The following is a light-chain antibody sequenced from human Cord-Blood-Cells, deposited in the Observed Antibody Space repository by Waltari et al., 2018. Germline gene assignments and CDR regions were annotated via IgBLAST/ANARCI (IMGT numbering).Light chain of an antibody. CDR1: SSDVGGYNY. J-gene: IGLJ2*01. Sequence: QSALTQPRSVSGSPGQSVTISCPATSSDVGGYNYVSWYQQHPGKAPTLMIYDVSKRPSGVPDRFSGSKSGNTASLTISGLQAEDEADYYCCSYAGSYTVVFGGGTKLTVL. CDR2: DVS. CDR3: CSYAGSYTVV. V-gene: IGLV2-11*01.